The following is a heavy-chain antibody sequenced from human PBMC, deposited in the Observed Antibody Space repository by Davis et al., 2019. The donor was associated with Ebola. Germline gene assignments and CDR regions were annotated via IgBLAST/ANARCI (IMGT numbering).Heavy chain of an antibody. J-gene: IGHJ4*02. V-gene: IGHV1-18*01. Sequence: ASVKVSCKASGYTFTSYGISWVRQAPGQGLERMGWISTYNGNTNYAQKVQGRITMTTDTSTSTAYMELRSLRSDDTARYYCARDVRGITGPSEYWGQGTLVTVSS. D-gene: IGHD1-1*01. CDR1: GYTFTSYG. CDR3: ARDVRGITGPSEY. CDR2: ISTYNGNT.